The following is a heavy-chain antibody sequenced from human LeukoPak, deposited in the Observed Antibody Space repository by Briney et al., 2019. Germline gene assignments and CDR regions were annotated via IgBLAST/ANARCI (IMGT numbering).Heavy chain of an antibody. CDR3: ARDRMATPLLGPMDV. CDR1: GSTFTGYY. CDR2: INPNSGDT. Sequence: ASVRVSGRVFGSTFTGYYLNWVRQAPGKGLEWMGWINPNSGDTKYAQRFQDRVTLTRDTSIRTAYMALSRLRSDDTAFYYCARDRMATPLLGPMDVWGQGTTVTVSS. D-gene: IGHD5-24*01. V-gene: IGHV1-2*02. J-gene: IGHJ6*02.